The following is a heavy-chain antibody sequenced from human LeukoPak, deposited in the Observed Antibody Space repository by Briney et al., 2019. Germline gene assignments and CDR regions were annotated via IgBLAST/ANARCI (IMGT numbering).Heavy chain of an antibody. CDR3: ARDERIMVRGVITDGWFDP. CDR2: IIPIFGTA. D-gene: IGHD3-10*01. Sequence: SVKVSCKASGGTFSSYAISWVRQAPGRGLEWMGGIIPIFGTANYAQKFQGRVTITADESTSTAYMELSSLRSEDTAVYYCARDERIMVRGVITDGWFDPWGQGTLVTVSS. J-gene: IGHJ5*02. V-gene: IGHV1-69*13. CDR1: GGTFSSYA.